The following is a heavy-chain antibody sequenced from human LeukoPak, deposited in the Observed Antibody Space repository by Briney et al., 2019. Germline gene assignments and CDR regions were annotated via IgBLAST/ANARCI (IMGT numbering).Heavy chain of an antibody. CDR1: GFTFSSYS. CDR3: ARESSRLEMALI. D-gene: IGHD5-24*01. J-gene: IGHJ4*02. V-gene: IGHV3-21*01. CDR2: ISSSSSYI. Sequence: GGSLRLSCAASGFTFSSYSMNCGRQAPGKGLEWVSSISSSSSYIYYTHSVKGRVTISTDNPKNTLYLQMNRPRAEDTPVYYCARESSRLEMALIWGQGTLVTVSS.